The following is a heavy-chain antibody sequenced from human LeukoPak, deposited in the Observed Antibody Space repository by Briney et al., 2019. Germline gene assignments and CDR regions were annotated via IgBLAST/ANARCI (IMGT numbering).Heavy chain of an antibody. V-gene: IGHV4-34*01. CDR3: ARGGYWRFDY. CDR2: INHRGST. D-gene: IGHD6-13*01. CDR1: GGSFSGYY. J-gene: IGHJ4*02. Sequence: SETLSLTCAVYGGSFSGYYWSWIRQPPGKGLEWIGEINHRGSTNCNPSLKSRLTISVDTSKNQFSLKLTSVTAADTALYYCARGGYWRFDYWGQGDLVTVFS.